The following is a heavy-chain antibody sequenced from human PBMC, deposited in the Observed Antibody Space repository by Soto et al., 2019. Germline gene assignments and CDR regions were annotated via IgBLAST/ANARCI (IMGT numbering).Heavy chain of an antibody. CDR1: GFTFSSFA. V-gene: IGHV3-30*09. D-gene: IGHD6-19*01. J-gene: IGHJ4*02. CDR3: ARVEQWLYIAKY. CDR2: ISDDGSNK. Sequence: TGGSLRLSCAASGFTFSSFAMHWVRQAPGKGLEWVALISDDGSNKYYADSVKGRFAISRDNSKNTLYLQINSLRGEDTAVYSCARVEQWLYIAKYWGQGTLVTVSS.